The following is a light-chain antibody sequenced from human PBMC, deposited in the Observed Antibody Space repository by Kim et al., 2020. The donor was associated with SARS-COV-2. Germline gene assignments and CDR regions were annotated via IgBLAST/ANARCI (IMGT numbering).Light chain of an antibody. V-gene: IGLV3-19*01. CDR1: SLRKYY. J-gene: IGLJ3*02. CDR2: GKY. Sequence: AVGKTVRLTCQEDSLRKYYATWYQQRPGQATTLVRYGKYDRPSGIPDRFSGSASGNTASLTITGAQAEDEADYYCSSRDSSGDHVVFGGGTQLTVL. CDR3: SSRDSSGDHVV.